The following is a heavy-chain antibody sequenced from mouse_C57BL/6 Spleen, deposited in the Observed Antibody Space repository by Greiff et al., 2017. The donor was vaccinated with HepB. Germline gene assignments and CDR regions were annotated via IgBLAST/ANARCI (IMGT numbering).Heavy chain of an antibody. CDR1: GYTFTSYW. CDR3: ARMCYGSSGDWYFDV. V-gene: IGHV1-72*01. Sequence: KESCKASGYTFTSYWMHWVKQRPGRGLEWIGRIDPNSGGTKYNEKFKSKATLTVDKPSSTAYMQLSSLTSEDSAVYYCARMCYGSSGDWYFDVWGTGTTVTVSS. CDR2: IDPNSGGT. D-gene: IGHD1-1*01. J-gene: IGHJ1*03.